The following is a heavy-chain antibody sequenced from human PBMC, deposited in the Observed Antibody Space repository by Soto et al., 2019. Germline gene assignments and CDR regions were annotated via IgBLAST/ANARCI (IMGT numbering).Heavy chain of an antibody. CDR1: GYSISSGYY. V-gene: IGHV4-38-2*02. CDR2: IYHSGST. CDR3: AYVSGYSYGIFDY. J-gene: IGHJ4*02. D-gene: IGHD5-18*01. Sequence: PSETLSLTCTVSGYSISSGYYWGWIRQPPGKGLEWIGRIYHSGSTYYNPSLKSRVTISVDTSKNQFSLKLSSVTAADTAVYYCAYVSGYSYGIFDYWGQGTLVTVSS.